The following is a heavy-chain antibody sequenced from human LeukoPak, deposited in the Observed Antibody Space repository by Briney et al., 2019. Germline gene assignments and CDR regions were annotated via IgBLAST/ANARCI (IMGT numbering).Heavy chain of an antibody. CDR3: TRGRRGGYLDY. CDR1: GFTFGTYW. V-gene: IGHV3-74*01. Sequence: GGSLRLSCAASGFTFGTYWMHWVRQAPGEGLVWLSRINTDGSTTYYADSVKGRFTFSRDNAKNTLYLQMNSLRAEDTAVYYCTRGRRGGYLDYWGQGTLVAVSS. J-gene: IGHJ4*02. CDR2: INTDGSTT. D-gene: IGHD2-15*01.